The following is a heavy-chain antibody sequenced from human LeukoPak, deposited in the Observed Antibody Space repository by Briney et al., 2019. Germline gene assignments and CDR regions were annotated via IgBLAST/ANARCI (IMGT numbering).Heavy chain of an antibody. J-gene: IGHJ4*02. CDR1: GYSFTSNY. D-gene: IGHD5-18*01. CDR3: ARAGELWPLDY. Sequence: GASVKVSCKASGYSFTSNYMHWVRQAPGQGLEWMGIINPSGGSTSYAQKLQGRVTMTRDTSTSTVYMELSSLRSEDTAVYYCARAGELWPLDYWGQGTLVTVSS. CDR2: INPSGGST. V-gene: IGHV1-46*01.